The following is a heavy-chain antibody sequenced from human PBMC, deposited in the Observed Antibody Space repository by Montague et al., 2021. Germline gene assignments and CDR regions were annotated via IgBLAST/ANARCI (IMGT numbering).Heavy chain of an antibody. CDR1: GFTFRSYW. CDR2: IKQDGSEI. J-gene: IGHJ6*02. Sequence: SLRLSCAASGFTFRSYWMSWVRQAPGKGLEWVASIKQDGSEIYHVDSVKGRLTISRDNAKNSLFLQMNSLRAEDAAVYFCGGDGYSSSAQYYYYGMDVWGRGTTVSVSS. D-gene: IGHD6-6*01. CDR3: GGDGYSSSAQYYYYGMDV. V-gene: IGHV3-7*01.